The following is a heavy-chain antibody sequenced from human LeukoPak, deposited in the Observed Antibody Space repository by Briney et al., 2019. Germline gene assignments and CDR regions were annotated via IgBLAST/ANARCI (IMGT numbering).Heavy chain of an antibody. CDR3: ARRPPMSAADNWLDP. J-gene: IGHJ5*02. V-gene: IGHV1-2*06. Sequence: GASVEVSCKASDYIFSVHFIHWVRQAPGQGLEWIGRIDPNSGGTSFAPKFQGRVTMTRDTSISTAYMEETRLTSDDTAVYYCARRPPMSAADNWLDPWGQGTLVTVSS. CDR1: DYIFSVHF. CDR2: IDPNSGGT. D-gene: IGHD6-13*01.